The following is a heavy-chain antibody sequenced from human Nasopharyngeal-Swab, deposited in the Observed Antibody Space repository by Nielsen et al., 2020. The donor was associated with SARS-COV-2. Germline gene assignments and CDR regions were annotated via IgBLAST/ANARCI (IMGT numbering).Heavy chain of an antibody. J-gene: IGHJ4*02. Sequence: ASVKVSCKASGYTFTSYAMHWVRRAPGQRLEWMGWINAGNGNTKYSQKFQGRVTITRDTSASTAYMELSSLRSEDTAVYYCARDYLSRTNYGSDYWGQGTLVTVSS. V-gene: IGHV1-3*01. CDR3: ARDYLSRTNYGSDY. CDR1: GYTFTSYA. CDR2: INAGNGNT. D-gene: IGHD3-10*01.